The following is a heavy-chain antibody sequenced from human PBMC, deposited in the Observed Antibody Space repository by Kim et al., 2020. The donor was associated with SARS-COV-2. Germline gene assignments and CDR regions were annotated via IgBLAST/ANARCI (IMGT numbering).Heavy chain of an antibody. J-gene: IGHJ4*02. Sequence: GGSLRLSCAASGFTFSSYAMHWVRQAPGKGLEWVAVISYDGSNKYYADSVKGRFTISRDNSKNTLYLQMNSLRAEDTAVYYCARESSGWLFDYWGQGTLVTVSS. D-gene: IGHD6-19*01. CDR2: ISYDGSNK. V-gene: IGHV3-30*04. CDR3: ARESSGWLFDY. CDR1: GFTFSSYA.